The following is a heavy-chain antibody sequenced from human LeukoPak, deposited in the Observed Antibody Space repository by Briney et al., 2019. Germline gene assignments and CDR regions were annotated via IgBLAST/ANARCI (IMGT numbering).Heavy chain of an antibody. Sequence: PGGSLRLSCAASGFTFSSYGMHWVRQAPGKGLEWVAVISYDGSNKYYADSVKGRFTISRDNAKNSLYLQMNSLRVEDTAIYYCASRRDYWGQGTLVTVSS. CDR3: ASRRDY. CDR1: GFTFSSYG. V-gene: IGHV3-30*03. CDR2: ISYDGSNK. J-gene: IGHJ4*02.